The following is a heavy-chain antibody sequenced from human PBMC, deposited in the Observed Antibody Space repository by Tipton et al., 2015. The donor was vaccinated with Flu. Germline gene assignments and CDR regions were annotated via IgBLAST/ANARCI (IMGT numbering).Heavy chain of an antibody. D-gene: IGHD3-10*01. Sequence: TLSLTCSVSGYSIRSGYYWGWIRQSPGKGLEWIGNFFHSGSTYYNPSLKSRVTISEDRSRNQYSLNLSSVTAADTAVYYCARDLGMFPGRHGMDVWGQGTTVTVSS. V-gene: IGHV4-38-2*02. CDR3: ARDLGMFPGRHGMDV. J-gene: IGHJ6*02. CDR2: FFHSGST. CDR1: GYSIRSGYY.